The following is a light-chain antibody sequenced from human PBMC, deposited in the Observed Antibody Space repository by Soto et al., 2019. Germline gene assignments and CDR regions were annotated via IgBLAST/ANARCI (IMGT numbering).Light chain of an antibody. CDR2: GAS. CDR1: QSVSTSY. J-gene: IGKJ1*01. CDR3: QQYGNSRGT. Sequence: DIVLTPYPGTLSLSPGDRAPLSCRASQSVSTSYLAWYQQKPGQAPRLLIYGASSRATGIPDRFSGSGSGTDFTLTISGLEPEDFAVYYCQQYGNSRGTSGQGTNVAIK. V-gene: IGKV3-20*01.